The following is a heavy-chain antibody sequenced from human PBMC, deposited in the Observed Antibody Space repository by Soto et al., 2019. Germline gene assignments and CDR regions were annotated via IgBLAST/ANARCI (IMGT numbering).Heavy chain of an antibody. CDR3: ARDPGGYYYYGMDV. CDR1: GGSISSYY. J-gene: IGHJ6*02. V-gene: IGHV4-59*01. CDR2: IYYSGST. Sequence: PXATLSLTCTVSGGSISSYYWSWMRQPPGKGLEWIGYIYYSGSTNYNPSLKSRVTISVDTSKNQFSLKLSSVTAADTAVYYCARDPGGYYYYGMDVWGQGTTVTVSS.